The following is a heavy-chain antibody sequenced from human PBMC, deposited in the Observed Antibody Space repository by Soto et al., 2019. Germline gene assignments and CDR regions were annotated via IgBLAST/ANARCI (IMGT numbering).Heavy chain of an antibody. D-gene: IGHD5-12*01. CDR1: GFTFSSYG. Sequence: GGSLRLSCAASGFTFSSYGMHWVRQAPGKGLEWVAVISYDGSNKYYADSVKGRFTISRDNSKNTLYLQMNSLRAEDTAVYYCAKDDRYSGYDYSGYYYYYGMDVWGQGTTVTV. CDR2: ISYDGSNK. CDR3: AKDDRYSGYDYSGYYYYYGMDV. J-gene: IGHJ6*02. V-gene: IGHV3-30*18.